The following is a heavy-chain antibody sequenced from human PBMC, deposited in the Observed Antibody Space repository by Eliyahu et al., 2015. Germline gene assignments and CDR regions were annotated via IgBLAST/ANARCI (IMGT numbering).Heavy chain of an antibody. Sequence: QVQLMQSGAEVKKPGSSVKVSCKASGGTFSGYAITWVRQAPGQGFEWXGAIIPAFGTSNFAQTFRXXVSITADESTSTASMELSSLKSEDTALYYCAVNXHSGFGARWGVDVWGQGTTVVVSS. D-gene: IGHD5-12*01. CDR3: AVNXHSGFGARWGVDV. CDR1: GGTFSGYA. J-gene: IGHJ6*02. V-gene: IGHV1-69*01. CDR2: IIPAFGTS.